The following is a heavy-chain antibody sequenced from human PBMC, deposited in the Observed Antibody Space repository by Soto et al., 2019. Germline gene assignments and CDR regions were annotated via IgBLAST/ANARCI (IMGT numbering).Heavy chain of an antibody. CDR3: ARDEGGYSGYDYYMDV. CDR1: GFTFSSYG. V-gene: IGHV3-33*01. Sequence: GGSLRLSCAASGFTFSSYGMHWVRQAPGKGLEWVAVIWYDGSNKYYADSVKGRFTISRDNSKNTLYLQMNSLRAEDTAVYYCARDEGGYSGYDYYMDVWGKGTTVTVSS. D-gene: IGHD5-12*01. CDR2: IWYDGSNK. J-gene: IGHJ6*03.